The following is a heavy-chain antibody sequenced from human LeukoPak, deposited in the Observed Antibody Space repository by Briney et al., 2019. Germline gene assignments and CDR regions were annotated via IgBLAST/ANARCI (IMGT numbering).Heavy chain of an antibody. D-gene: IGHD3-22*01. V-gene: IGHV3-48*01. J-gene: IGHJ4*02. CDR2: ISSSSSTM. CDR3: ARGSGYYYFDFDY. CDR1: GFTFSSSA. Sequence: GGSLRLSCAASGFTFSSSAMSWVRQAPGKGLEWVSYISSSSSTMCYADSVKGRFTISRDNAKNSLYLQMDSLRAEDTAVYYCARGSGYYYFDFDYWGQGTLVTVSS.